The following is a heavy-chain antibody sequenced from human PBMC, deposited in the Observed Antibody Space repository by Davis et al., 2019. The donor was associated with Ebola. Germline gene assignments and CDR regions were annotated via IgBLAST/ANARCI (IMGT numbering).Heavy chain of an antibody. CDR1: GYTFTSYG. V-gene: IGHV1-18*01. CDR2: ISAYNGNT. Sequence: AASVKVSCKASGYTFTSYGITWVRQAPGQGLEWMGWISAYNGNTNYAQNVQDRVTMTTDTSTSTAYMELSSLRSEDTAVYYCAREKIVGATPVAVGFDYWGQGTLVTVSS. J-gene: IGHJ4*02. D-gene: IGHD1-26*01. CDR3: AREKIVGATPVAVGFDY.